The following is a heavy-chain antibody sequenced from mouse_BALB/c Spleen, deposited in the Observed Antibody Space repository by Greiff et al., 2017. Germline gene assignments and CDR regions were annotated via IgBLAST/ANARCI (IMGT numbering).Heavy chain of an antibody. CDR3: TRFYYGSSYDFDY. Sequence: KQRPGQGLEWIGNIYPGSGSTNYDEKFKSKATLTVDTSSSTAYMQLSSLTSEDSAVYYCTRFYYGSSYDFDYWGQGTTLTVSS. V-gene: IGHV1-55*01. J-gene: IGHJ2*01. D-gene: IGHD1-1*01. CDR2: IYPGSGST.